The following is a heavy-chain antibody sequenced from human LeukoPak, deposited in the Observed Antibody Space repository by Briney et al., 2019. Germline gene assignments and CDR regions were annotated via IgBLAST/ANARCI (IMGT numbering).Heavy chain of an antibody. CDR1: GFTFSTYA. Sequence: GGSLRLSCAASGFTFSTYAMSWVRQAPGKGLEWVSLVSGSGASTYYADSVKGRFTISRDNSKNTLYLQMNSLRAEDTAVYYCAKGGRTILANSYFDYWGREPWSPSPQ. J-gene: IGHJ4*02. D-gene: IGHD2/OR15-2a*01. V-gene: IGHV3-23*01. CDR3: AKGGRTILANSYFDY. CDR2: VSGSGAST.